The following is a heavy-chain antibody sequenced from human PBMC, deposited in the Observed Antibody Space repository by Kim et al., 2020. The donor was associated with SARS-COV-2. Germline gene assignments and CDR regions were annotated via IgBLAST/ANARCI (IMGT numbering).Heavy chain of an antibody. CDR2: VYYSGST. Sequence: SETLSLTCTVSGGSISRSNSHWGWIRQPPGKGLEWIGSVYYSGSTFYNPSLKSRVTISVDTSENQLSLKLTSVTAADTAVYYCAGLEMTGIGGGGWFDPWGQGTLVTVSS. D-gene: IGHD1-1*01. V-gene: IGHV4-39*01. CDR3: AGLEMTGIGGGGWFDP. J-gene: IGHJ5*02. CDR1: GGSISRSNSH.